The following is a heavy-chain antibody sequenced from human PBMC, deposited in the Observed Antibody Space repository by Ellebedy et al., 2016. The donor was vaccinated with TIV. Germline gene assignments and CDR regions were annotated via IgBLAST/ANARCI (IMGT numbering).Heavy chain of an antibody. Sequence: GESLKISCAAPGFTVSSNYMSWVRQAPGKGLEWVSVIYSGGSTYYADSVKGRFTISRDNSKNTLYLQMNSLRAEDTAVYYCARSRGYSYAMFDYWGQGTLVTVSS. CDR3: ARSRGYSYAMFDY. CDR1: GFTVSSNY. D-gene: IGHD5-18*01. CDR2: IYSGGST. J-gene: IGHJ4*02. V-gene: IGHV3-53*01.